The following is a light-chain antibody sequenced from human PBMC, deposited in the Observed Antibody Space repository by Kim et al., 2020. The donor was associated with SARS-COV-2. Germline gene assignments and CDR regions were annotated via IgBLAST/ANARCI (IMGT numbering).Light chain of an antibody. CDR3: LQHNSYPLT. V-gene: IGKV1-17*03. Sequence: DIQMTQSPSAMSTSVGDRVTITCRASQDISNYLAWFQQKPGEVPKRLIYAASSLQSGVPSRFSGSGSGTEFTLTISSLQPEDSATYYCLQHNSYPLTFGGGTKVDIK. J-gene: IGKJ4*02. CDR1: QDISNY. CDR2: AAS.